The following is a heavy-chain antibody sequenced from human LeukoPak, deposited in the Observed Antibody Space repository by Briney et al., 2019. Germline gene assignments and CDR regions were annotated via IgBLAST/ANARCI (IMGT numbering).Heavy chain of an antibody. CDR1: GGSISSYY. V-gene: IGHV4-59*08. J-gene: IGHJ4*02. CDR2: IYYSGST. CDR3: VLMPGY. Sequence: PSETLSLTCTVSGGSISSYYWSWIRQPPGKGLEWIGYIYYSGSTNYNPSLKSRVTISVDRSKKQFSLRLTSVTAADTAVYYCVLMPGYWGQGILVAVSS. D-gene: IGHD2-2*01.